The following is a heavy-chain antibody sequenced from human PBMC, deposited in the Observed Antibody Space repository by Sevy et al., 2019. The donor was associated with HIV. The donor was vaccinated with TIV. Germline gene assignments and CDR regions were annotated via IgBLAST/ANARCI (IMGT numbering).Heavy chain of an antibody. Sequence: GGSLRLSCTASGFTFGDYAMSWFRQAPGKGLEWVGIIRSKAYGGTTEYAASVKGRFTISRDDSKSIAYLQMNSLKTEDTAVYYCTRGSDDFWSGYGNYYYGMDVWGQGTTVTVSS. J-gene: IGHJ6*02. D-gene: IGHD3-3*01. CDR2: IRSKAYGGTT. CDR1: GFTFGDYA. V-gene: IGHV3-49*03. CDR3: TRGSDDFWSGYGNYYYGMDV.